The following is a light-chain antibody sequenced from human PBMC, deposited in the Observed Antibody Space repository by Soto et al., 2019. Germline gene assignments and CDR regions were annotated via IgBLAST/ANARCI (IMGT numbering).Light chain of an antibody. Sequence: DVQVTMYPYSLSASLGDRFTITCLASQSVTTYLNWYQQKPGRAPDLLIYAASTLQSGVPSRFSGSGSGTDFTLAISRLQAEDFATYYCQHSYSSPRTFGQGTKVDI. V-gene: IGKV1-39*01. CDR3: QHSYSSPRT. CDR1: QSVTTY. J-gene: IGKJ1*01. CDR2: AAS.